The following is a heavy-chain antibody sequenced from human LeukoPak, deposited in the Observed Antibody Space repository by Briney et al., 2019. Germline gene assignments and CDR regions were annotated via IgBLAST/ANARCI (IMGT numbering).Heavy chain of an antibody. CDR2: ISAYNGNT. CDR1: GYTFTSYG. D-gene: IGHD2-2*01. J-gene: IGHJ4*02. CDR3: ARESRDIVVVPAAPDY. Sequence: ASVKVSCKASGYTFTSYGISWVRQAPGQGLEWMGWISAYNGNTNYAQKLQGRVTMTTDTSTSTAYMELGSLRSDDTAVYYCARESRDIVVVPAAPDYWGQGTLVTVSS. V-gene: IGHV1-18*01.